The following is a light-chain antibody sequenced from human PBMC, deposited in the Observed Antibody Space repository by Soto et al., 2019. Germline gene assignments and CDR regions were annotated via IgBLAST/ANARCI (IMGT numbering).Light chain of an antibody. CDR3: QQAGT. Sequence: EIVITQSPATLSVSPGERATLACRASQSVSSNLAWYQQKPGQAPRLLIYGASTRATGIPARSSGSGSGTEFTLTISSLQSEDFAVYYCQQAGTFGPGTNVDIK. V-gene: IGKV3-15*01. J-gene: IGKJ3*01. CDR1: QSVSSN. CDR2: GAS.